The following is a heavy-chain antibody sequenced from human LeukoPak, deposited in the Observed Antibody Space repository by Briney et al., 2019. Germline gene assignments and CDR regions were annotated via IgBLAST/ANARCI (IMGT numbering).Heavy chain of an antibody. J-gene: IGHJ4*02. Sequence: SQTLSLTCTVSGGSISSGDYYWSCIRQPPRKGLEWIGYIYYSGSTYYNPSLKSRLTISVDTSKNQFSLKLSSVTAADTAVYYCARKRRDGYNLGYFDYWGQGTLVTVSS. CDR3: ARKRRDGYNLGYFDY. CDR2: IYYSGST. D-gene: IGHD5-24*01. V-gene: IGHV4-30-4*08. CDR1: GGSISSGDYY.